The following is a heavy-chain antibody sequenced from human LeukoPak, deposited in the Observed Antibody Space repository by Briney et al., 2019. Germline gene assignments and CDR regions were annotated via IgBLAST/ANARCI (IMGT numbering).Heavy chain of an antibody. V-gene: IGHV1-69*13. CDR1: GGTFSSYA. CDR3: ARDPPRYSREGGADY. D-gene: IGHD6-13*01. J-gene: IGHJ4*02. CDR2: IIPIFGTA. Sequence: SVKVSCKASGGTFSSYAISWVRQAPGQGLEWMGGIIPIFGTANYAQKFQGRVTITADESTSTAYMELSSLGSEDTAVYYCARDPPRYSREGGADYWGQGTLVTVSS.